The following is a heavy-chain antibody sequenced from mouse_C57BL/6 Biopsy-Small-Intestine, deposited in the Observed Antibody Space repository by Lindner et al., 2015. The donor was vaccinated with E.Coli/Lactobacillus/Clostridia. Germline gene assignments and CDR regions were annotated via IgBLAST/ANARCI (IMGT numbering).Heavy chain of an antibody. CDR1: GYTFVNFG. CDR3: ARALLGYRTTWYDYFDP. J-gene: IGHJ4*01. CDR2: ISPFNGNT. V-gene: IGHV1S10*01. D-gene: IGHD2-13*01. Sequence: SVKVSCKASGYTFVNFGLSWVRQAPGQGLEWLGWISPFNGNTNFAQRLQGRVTMTTDTSTSTAYMELSSLRSEDTAVYYCARALLGYRTTWYDYFDPWGQGTLVIVSS.